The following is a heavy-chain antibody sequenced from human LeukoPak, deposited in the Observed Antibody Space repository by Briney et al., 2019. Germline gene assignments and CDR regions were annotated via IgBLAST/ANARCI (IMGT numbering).Heavy chain of an antibody. V-gene: IGHV1-69*05. CDR2: IIPIFGTA. CDR3: AIAGEYYYYYYMDV. D-gene: IGHD1-1*01. CDR1: GGTFSSYA. J-gene: IGHJ6*03. Sequence: ASVKVSCKASGGTFSSYAISWVRQAPGQGLEWMGGIIPIFGTANYAQKFQGRVTITTDESTSTAYMELSSLRSEDTAVYYCAIAGEYYYYYYMDVWGKGTTVTVSS.